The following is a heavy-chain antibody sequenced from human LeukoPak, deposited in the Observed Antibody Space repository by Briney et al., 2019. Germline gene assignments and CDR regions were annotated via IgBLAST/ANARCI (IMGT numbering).Heavy chain of an antibody. CDR1: GFTFSSYG. CDR2: ISYDGSNK. CDR3: AKESGDSGYDYLSYDYYYMDV. D-gene: IGHD5-12*01. Sequence: PGGSLRLSCAASGFTFSSYGMHWVRQAPGKGLEWVAVISYDGSNKYYADSVKGRFTISRDNSKNTLYLQMNSLRAEGTAVYYCAKESGDSGYDYLSYDYYYMDVWGKGTTVTVSS. J-gene: IGHJ6*03. V-gene: IGHV3-30*18.